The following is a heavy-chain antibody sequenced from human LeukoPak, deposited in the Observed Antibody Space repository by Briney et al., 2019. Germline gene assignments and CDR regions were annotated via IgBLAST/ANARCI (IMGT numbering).Heavy chain of an antibody. D-gene: IGHD6-19*01. Sequence: GGSLRLSCAASGFTFSNYWMTWVRQAPGKELERVANIKLDVSETYYVDSVRGRFTISRDNTKNSLYLQMDSLRAEDTAVYYCARDDHSSGWYYFDYWGQGTLVTVSS. V-gene: IGHV3-7*01. CDR3: ARDDHSSGWYYFDY. CDR1: GFTFSNYW. CDR2: IKLDVSET. J-gene: IGHJ4*02.